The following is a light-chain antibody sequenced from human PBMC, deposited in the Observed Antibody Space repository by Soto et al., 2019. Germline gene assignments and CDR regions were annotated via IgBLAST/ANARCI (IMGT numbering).Light chain of an antibody. J-gene: IGKJ1*01. V-gene: IGKV1-39*01. CDR2: ATS. CDR3: QQGYTTRWT. CDR1: QNIRSY. Sequence: DIPMTQSPTSLPASVGDTITITCRASQNIRSYLNWYQQKPGKAPDLLIYATSILQTGVPSRFSGRGTGTDFTLTINCLHPEDFATYFCQQGYTTRWTFGQGTKVEVK.